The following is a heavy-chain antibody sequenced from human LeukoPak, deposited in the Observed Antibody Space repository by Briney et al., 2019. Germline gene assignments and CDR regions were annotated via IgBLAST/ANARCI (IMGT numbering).Heavy chain of an antibody. V-gene: IGHV1-2*02. CDR2: INPNSGGT. CDR1: GYTFTGYY. CDR3: ARVHTDYDSSGALGY. J-gene: IGHJ4*02. Sequence: GASVKVSCKASGYTFTGYYMHWVRQAPGQGLEWMGWINPNSGGTNYAQKFQGRVTMTRDTSISTAYMELSRLRSDDTAVYYCARVHTDYDSSGALGYWGQGTLVTVSS. D-gene: IGHD3-22*01.